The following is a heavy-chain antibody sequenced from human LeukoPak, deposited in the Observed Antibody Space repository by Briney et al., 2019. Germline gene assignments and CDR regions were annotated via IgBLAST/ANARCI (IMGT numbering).Heavy chain of an antibody. CDR3: AREDPYYYDSSGYSGFVDI. V-gene: IGHV1-18*01. CDR2: ISAYNGNT. D-gene: IGHD3-22*01. CDR1: GETFTSYG. J-gene: IGHJ3*02. Sequence: ASVKVSCKASGETFTSYGMSWVRQAPGQGLEWMGWISAYNGNTNYAQKLQGRVTMTTDTSTSTAYMELRSLRSGDTAVYYCAREDPYYYDSSGYSGFVDIWGQGTMVTVSS.